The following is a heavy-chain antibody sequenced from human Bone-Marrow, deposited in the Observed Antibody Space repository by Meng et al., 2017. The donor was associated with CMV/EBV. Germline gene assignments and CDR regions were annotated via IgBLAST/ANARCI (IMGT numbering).Heavy chain of an antibody. D-gene: IGHD2-2*01. CDR3: AHSQLHIVVVPAARGWFDP. CDR1: GFPLTTSEVG. Sequence: SGPTLAKPSQTLTLTCTFSGFPLTTSEVGVGWIRQPPGKALEWLALIYWNDHKRYSPSLKSRLTITKDTPKNQVVLTMTNMDPVDTATYYCAHSQLHIVVVPAARGWFDPWGQGTLVTVSS. J-gene: IGHJ5*02. CDR2: IYWNDHK. V-gene: IGHV2-5*01.